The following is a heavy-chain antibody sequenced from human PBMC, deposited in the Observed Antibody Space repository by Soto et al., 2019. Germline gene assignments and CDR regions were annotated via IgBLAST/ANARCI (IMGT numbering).Heavy chain of an antibody. J-gene: IGHJ3*02. CDR3: ARRKRAQGAFDI. CDR1: GGSISSSSYY. Sequence: QLQLQESGPGLVKPSETLSLTCTVSGGSISSSSYYWGWIRQPPGKGLEWIGSIYYSGSTYYNPALKRRVTISVDTSKNQFPLKLSSVTAADTAVYYCARRKRAQGAFDIWGQGTMVTVSS. V-gene: IGHV4-39*01. CDR2: IYYSGST.